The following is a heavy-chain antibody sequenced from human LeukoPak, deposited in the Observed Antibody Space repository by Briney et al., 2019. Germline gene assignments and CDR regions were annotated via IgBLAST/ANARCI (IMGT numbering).Heavy chain of an antibody. CDR3: APNSATGTIDY. CDR1: RFTFGSYW. Sequence: GGSLRLSCAASRFTFGSYWMSWVRQAPGKGLEWVANIKQDGSETYYVDSVKGRFTISRDNAKNSLYLQMNSLRAEDSAVYYCAPNSATGTIDYWGQGTLVTVSS. D-gene: IGHD1-1*01. V-gene: IGHV3-7*01. J-gene: IGHJ4*02. CDR2: IKQDGSET.